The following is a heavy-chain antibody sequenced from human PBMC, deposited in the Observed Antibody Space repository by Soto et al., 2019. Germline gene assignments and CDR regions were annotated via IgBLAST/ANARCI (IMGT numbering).Heavy chain of an antibody. J-gene: IGHJ2*01. Sequence: QVQLVESGGGLVKPGGSLRLSCAASGFTFSDYYMSWIRQAPGKGLEWVSYINSSSSYTNYADSVKGRFTISRDNAKNSLYLQMNSLRAEDTAVYFGARTRAATGGRRYFDLWGRCTLVTVSS. D-gene: IGHD6-13*01. CDR1: GFTFSDYY. CDR2: INSSSSYT. CDR3: ARTRAATGGRRYFDL. V-gene: IGHV3-11*05.